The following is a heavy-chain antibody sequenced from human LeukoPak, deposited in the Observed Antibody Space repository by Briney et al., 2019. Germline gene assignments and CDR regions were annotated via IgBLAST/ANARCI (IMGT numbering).Heavy chain of an antibody. V-gene: IGHV5-10-1*01. CDR1: GYSSTSYW. CDR2: IDPSDSYT. J-gene: IGHJ4*02. D-gene: IGHD6-13*01. Sequence: GESLKISCKGSGYSSTSYWISWVRQMPGKGLEWMGRIDPSDSYTNYSPSFQGHVIISADKSISTAYLQWSSLKASDTAMYYCARRIAAADFDYIDYWGQGTLVTVSS. CDR3: ARRIAAADFDYIDY.